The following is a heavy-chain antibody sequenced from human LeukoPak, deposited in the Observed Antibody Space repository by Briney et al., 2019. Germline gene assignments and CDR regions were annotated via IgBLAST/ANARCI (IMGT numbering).Heavy chain of an antibody. CDR2: IYHSGST. V-gene: IGHV4-38-2*02. D-gene: IGHD3-16*02. CDR1: GYSISSGYY. Sequence: NASETLSLTCSFSGYSISSGYYWGWIRQPPGQGLEWIGNIYHSGSTYYNPSLKSRVTISVDTSKNQFSLKLSSVTAADTAVYYCARGLSMITFGGVIVTNGRAFDIWGQGTMVTVSS. CDR3: ARGLSMITFGGVIVTNGRAFDI. J-gene: IGHJ3*02.